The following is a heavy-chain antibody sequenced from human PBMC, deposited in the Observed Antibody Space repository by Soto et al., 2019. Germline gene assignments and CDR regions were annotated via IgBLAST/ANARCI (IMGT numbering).Heavy chain of an antibody. V-gene: IGHV3-23*01. D-gene: IGHD6-13*01. CDR2: ISGSGGST. CDR1: GFTFSSYA. CDR3: AKALAADGTRFDP. Sequence: EVQLSESGGGLVQPGGSPRLSCAASGFTFSSYAMSWVRQAPGKGLEWVSTISGSGGSTYYADSVKGRFTISRDNSKNTLYLQMNSLRVEDTAVYYCAKALAADGTRFDPWGQGTLVTVSS. J-gene: IGHJ5*02.